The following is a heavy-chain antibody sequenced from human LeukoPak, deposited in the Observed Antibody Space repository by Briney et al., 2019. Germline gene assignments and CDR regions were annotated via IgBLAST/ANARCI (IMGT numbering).Heavy chain of an antibody. D-gene: IGHD6-19*01. CDR3: ARGPGYSSGWPKDYYYYMDV. CDR2: IYTSGST. V-gene: IGHV4-61*02. Sequence: SETLSLTCTVSGGSISSGSYYWSWIRQPAGKGLEWIGRIYTSGSTNYNPSLKSRVTISVDTSKNQFSLKLSSVTAADTAVYYCARGPGYSSGWPKDYYYYMDVWGKGTTVTISS. J-gene: IGHJ6*03. CDR1: GGSISSGSYY.